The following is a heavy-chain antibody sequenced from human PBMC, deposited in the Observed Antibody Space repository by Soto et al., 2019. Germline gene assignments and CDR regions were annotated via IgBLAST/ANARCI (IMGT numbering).Heavy chain of an antibody. CDR1: GFTFSTYA. CDR3: AKDGGGYNYGYVMLDKYYYGMDV. V-gene: IGHV3-30-3*01. Sequence: QVHLVESGRGVVQPGRSLRLSCAASGFTFSTYAMHWVRQAPGKGLEWVAVISYDGTNKYYADSVRGRFTISRDNSKNTLFLQMNSLRAEDTAVYYCAKDGGGYNYGYVMLDKYYYGMDVWGQGTTVTVSS. J-gene: IGHJ6*02. D-gene: IGHD5-18*01. CDR2: ISYDGTNK.